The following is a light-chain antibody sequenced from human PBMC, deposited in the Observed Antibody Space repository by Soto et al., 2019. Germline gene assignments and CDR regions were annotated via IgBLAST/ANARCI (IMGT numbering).Light chain of an antibody. J-gene: IGLJ2*01. CDR1: SSDVGGYNY. CDR2: EVS. V-gene: IGLV2-8*01. Sequence: QSVLTQPSSASGSPGQSVTISCTGTSSDVGGYNYVSWYQQHPGKAPKLMIYEVSKRPSGVPDRFSGSKSGNTASLTVSGLQAEDEADYYCSSYAGSSGVVFGGGTKLTVL. CDR3: SSYAGSSGVV.